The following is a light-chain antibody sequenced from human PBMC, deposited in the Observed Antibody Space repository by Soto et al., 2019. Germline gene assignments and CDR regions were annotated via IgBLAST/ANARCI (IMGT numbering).Light chain of an antibody. CDR3: SSYTSSSTLSTYV. Sequence: QSVLTQPASVSGSPGQSITISCTGTSSDVGGYNYVSWYQHHPGKAPKLMIYDVRNRPSGVSNRFSGSKSGNTASLIISGLQAEDEADYYCSSYTSSSTLSTYVFGTGTKVTVL. CDR2: DVR. J-gene: IGLJ1*01. V-gene: IGLV2-14*03. CDR1: SSDVGGYNY.